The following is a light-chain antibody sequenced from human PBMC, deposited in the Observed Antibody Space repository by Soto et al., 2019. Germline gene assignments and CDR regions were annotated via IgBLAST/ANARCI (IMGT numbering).Light chain of an antibody. J-gene: IGKJ3*01. CDR1: QSISSY. V-gene: IGKV1-39*01. CDR3: QQSYSTPFT. Sequence: DIQMTQSPSSLSASVGDRVTITCRASQSISSYLNWYQQKPGKAPKLLIYAASSLKSGVPSRFSGSGSGTDFTITISSLQPEDFATYYCQQSYSTPFTFGPGTKVDIK. CDR2: AAS.